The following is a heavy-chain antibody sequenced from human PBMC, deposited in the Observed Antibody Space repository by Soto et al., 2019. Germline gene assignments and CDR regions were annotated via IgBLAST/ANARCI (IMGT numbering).Heavy chain of an antibody. CDR1: GGSISSYY. D-gene: IGHD4-4*01. Sequence: SETLSLTCTVSGGSISSYYWSWIRQPPGKGLEWIGYIYYSGSTNYNPSLKSRVTISVDTSKNQFSLKLSSVTAADTAVYYCARSNSNYDPYYFDYWGQGTLVTVSS. J-gene: IGHJ4*02. CDR2: IYYSGST. V-gene: IGHV4-59*01. CDR3: ARSNSNYDPYYFDY.